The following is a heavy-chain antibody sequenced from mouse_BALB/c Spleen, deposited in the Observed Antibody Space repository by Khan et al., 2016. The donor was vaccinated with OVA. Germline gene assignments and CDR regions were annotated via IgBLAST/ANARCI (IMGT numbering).Heavy chain of an antibody. CDR2: INPSTGYT. CDR1: GYTFANYA. J-gene: IGHJ2*01. CDR3: GRTPIPPYDLAY. V-gene: IGHV1-4*01. D-gene: IGHD2-14*01. Sequence: QIQLVQSGTELARPGASVNMSCKASGYTFANYAMHWVNQRPGQGLEWIGYINPSTGYTNYNQNFSDKATLTTDRSSSTAYMQMSSLTSDDSAVLYCGRTPIPPYDLAYWGQGTTLTVSS.